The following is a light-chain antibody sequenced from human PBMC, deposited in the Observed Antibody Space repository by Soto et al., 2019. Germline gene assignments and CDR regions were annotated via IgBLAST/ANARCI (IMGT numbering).Light chain of an antibody. CDR3: CSFAGSYNFV. V-gene: IGLV2-11*01. CDR2: DVS. J-gene: IGLJ1*01. Sequence: QSALTQPRSVSGSPGQSVTISCSGTSSDVGGYKHVSWYQHHPGKAPKFMLYDVSKRPSGVPDRFSGSKSGNTASLTISGLQAEDEADDYCCSFAGSYNFVFGTGSKVTVL. CDR1: SSDVGGYKH.